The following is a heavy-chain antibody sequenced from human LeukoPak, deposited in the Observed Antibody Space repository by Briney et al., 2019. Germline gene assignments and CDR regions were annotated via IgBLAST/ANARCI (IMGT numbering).Heavy chain of an antibody. V-gene: IGHV4-4*02. CDR1: GVSISSSEW. CDR3: GKTDIWFNPIDY. Sequence: PSETLSLTCAVSGVSISSSEWWTWVRQPPGQGLEWIGEIHRDGRTRYNPSLRSRVTMSMDYSKNQFSLSVCSVTAADTAIYYCGKTDIWFNPIDYWGPGSLVAVSS. CDR2: IHRDGRT. J-gene: IGHJ4*02. D-gene: IGHD3-9*01.